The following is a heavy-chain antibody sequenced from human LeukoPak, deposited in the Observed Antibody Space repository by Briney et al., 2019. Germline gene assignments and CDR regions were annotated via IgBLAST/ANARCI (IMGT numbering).Heavy chain of an antibody. V-gene: IGHV3-48*01. J-gene: IGHJ4*02. CDR1: GFTFSSYS. CDR3: ARDSMWELLRFDY. CDR2: ISSSSSTI. D-gene: IGHD1-26*01. Sequence: PGGSLRLSCAASGFTFSSYSMNWVRQAPGKGLEWVSYISSSSSTIYYADSVKGRFTISRDNARNSLYLQVNSLRAEDTAVYYCARDSMWELLRFDYWGQGTLVTVSS.